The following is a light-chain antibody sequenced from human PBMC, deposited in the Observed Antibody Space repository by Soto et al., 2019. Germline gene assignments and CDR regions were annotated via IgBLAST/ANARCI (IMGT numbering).Light chain of an antibody. V-gene: IGKV1-27*01. CDR3: QKYNSAPRT. Sequence: DIQMTQSPSSLSASVGDRVTITCRASQGISNYLAWYQQKTGKGPKLLIYAASTLQSGVPSRFSGSGSGTDFTLPISSLQPEDVATYYCQKYNSAPRTFGQGNKVEIK. CDR2: AAS. J-gene: IGKJ1*01. CDR1: QGISNY.